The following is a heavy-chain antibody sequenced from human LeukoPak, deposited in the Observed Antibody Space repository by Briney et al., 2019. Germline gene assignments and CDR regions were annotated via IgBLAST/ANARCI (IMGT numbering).Heavy chain of an antibody. Sequence: GASVKVSCKASGGTVITYAIGWVRQAPGQGLEWMGWINTNTGKPTYAQGFTGRFVFSLDSSVSTAYLQINSLNAEGTAVYYCARAASLDYWGQGTLVTVSS. V-gene: IGHV7-4-1*02. D-gene: IGHD2-2*01. CDR3: ARAASLDY. J-gene: IGHJ4*02. CDR1: GGTVITYA. CDR2: INTNTGKP.